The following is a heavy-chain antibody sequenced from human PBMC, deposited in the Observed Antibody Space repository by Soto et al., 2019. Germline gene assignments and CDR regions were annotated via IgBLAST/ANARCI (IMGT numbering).Heavy chain of an antibody. J-gene: IGHJ4*02. V-gene: IGHV4-30-4*01. CDR3: ARLGDYGGNSGYYFDY. CDR2: IYYSGST. CDR1: GGSISSGDYY. D-gene: IGHD4-17*01. Sequence: PSETLSLTCTVSGGSISSGDYYWSWIRQPPGKGLEWIGYIYYSGSTYYNPSLKSRVTISVDTSKNQFSLKLSSVTAADTAVYYCARLGDYGGNSGYYFDYWGQGTLVTVSS.